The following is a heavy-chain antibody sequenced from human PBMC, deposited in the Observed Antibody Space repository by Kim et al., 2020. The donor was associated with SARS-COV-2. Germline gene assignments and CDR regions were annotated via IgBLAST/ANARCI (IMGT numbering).Heavy chain of an antibody. Sequence: SETLSLTCTVSGGSISSGGYYWSWIRQHPGKGLEWIGYIYYSGSTYYNPSLKSRVTISVDTSKNQFSLKLSSVTAADTAVYYCARDVGRTPYYYDSSGSYAFDIWGQGTMVTVSS. D-gene: IGHD3-22*01. J-gene: IGHJ3*02. V-gene: IGHV4-31*03. CDR3: ARDVGRTPYYYDSSGSYAFDI. CDR1: GGSISSGGYY. CDR2: IYYSGST.